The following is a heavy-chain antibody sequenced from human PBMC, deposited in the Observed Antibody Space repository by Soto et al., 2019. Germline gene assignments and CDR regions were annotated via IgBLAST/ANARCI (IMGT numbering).Heavy chain of an antibody. CDR1: GGTFSSYT. D-gene: IGHD2-15*01. Sequence: QVQLVQSGAEVKKPGSSVKVSCKASGGTFSSYTISWVRQAPGQGLEWMGRIIPILGIANYAQKFQGRVKITADKSTSTAYMELSSLRSEDTAVYYCARGGCSGGSCYSVAFDIWGQGTMVTVSS. CDR2: IIPILGIA. CDR3: ARGGCSGGSCYSVAFDI. V-gene: IGHV1-69*02. J-gene: IGHJ3*02.